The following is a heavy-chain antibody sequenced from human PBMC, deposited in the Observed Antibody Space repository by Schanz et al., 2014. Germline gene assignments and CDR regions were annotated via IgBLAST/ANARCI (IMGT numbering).Heavy chain of an antibody. CDR2: INAGTGNT. V-gene: IGHV1-3*01. CDR3: ARSGSSNWYFFDY. CDR1: GYTFTSDS. Sequence: VQLEQSGAEVKKPGSSVKVSCKASGYTFTSDSMHWVRQAPGQRLEWMGWINAGTGNTEYSQKFQGRVTITRDTLASTAYMEVSSLRSEDTAVYYCARSGSSNWYFFDYWGQGTLVTVSS. D-gene: IGHD6-13*01. J-gene: IGHJ4*02.